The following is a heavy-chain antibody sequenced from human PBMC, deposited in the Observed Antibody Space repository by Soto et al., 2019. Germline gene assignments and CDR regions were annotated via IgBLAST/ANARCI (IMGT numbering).Heavy chain of an antibody. CDR1: GGSFSGYY. CDR3: ARGVTYSSSWYWHHLGNWFDP. Sequence: LSLTCAVYGGSFSGYYWSWIRQPPGKGLEWIGEINHSGSTNYNPSLKSRVTISVDTSKNQFSLKLSSVTAADTAVYYCARGVTYSSSWYWHHLGNWFDPWGQGTLVTVSS. D-gene: IGHD6-13*01. V-gene: IGHV4-34*01. CDR2: INHSGST. J-gene: IGHJ5*02.